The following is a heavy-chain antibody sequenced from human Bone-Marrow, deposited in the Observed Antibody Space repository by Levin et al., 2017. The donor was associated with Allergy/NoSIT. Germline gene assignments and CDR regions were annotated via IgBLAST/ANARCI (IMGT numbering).Heavy chain of an antibody. Sequence: PGGSLRLSCAASGFTFSSYSMNWVRQAPGKGLEWVSYISSSSSTIYYADSVKGRFTISRDNAKNSLYLQMNSLRAEDTAVYYCARGTVVRYCSGGSCYSNFDYWGQGTLVTVSS. CDR3: ARGTVVRYCSGGSCYSNFDY. J-gene: IGHJ4*02. CDR2: ISSSSSTI. D-gene: IGHD2-15*01. CDR1: GFTFSSYS. V-gene: IGHV3-48*01.